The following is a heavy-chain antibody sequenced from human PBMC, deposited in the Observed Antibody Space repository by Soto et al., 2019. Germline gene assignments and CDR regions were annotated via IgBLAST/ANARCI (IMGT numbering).Heavy chain of an antibody. Sequence: EVQLVESGGVVVQPGGSLRLSCAASGFTFDDYTMHWVRQAPGKGLEWVSLISWDGGSTYYADSVKGRFTISRDNSKNSLYLQMNSLRTEDTALYYCAKDLPTDAPSQYYYVPGKRSHAFDIWGQGTMVTVSS. D-gene: IGHD3-10*02. J-gene: IGHJ3*02. CDR1: GFTFDDYT. CDR2: ISWDGGST. V-gene: IGHV3-43*01. CDR3: AKDLPTDAPSQYYYVPGKRSHAFDI.